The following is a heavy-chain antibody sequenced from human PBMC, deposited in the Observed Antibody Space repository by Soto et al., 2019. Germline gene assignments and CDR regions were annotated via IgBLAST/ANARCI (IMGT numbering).Heavy chain of an antibody. CDR2: INHSGST. CDR3: ARYGEVTPRRYGMDV. V-gene: IGHV4-34*01. D-gene: IGHD3-16*01. CDR1: GGSFSGYQ. Sequence: SETLSLTCAVCGGSFSGYQWSWVRQAPGKGLEWIGEINHSGSTNYNPSLKSRVSISIDTSKNQFSLMLTSVTAADTAMYFCARYGEVTPRRYGMDVWGQGTTVTVSS. J-gene: IGHJ6*02.